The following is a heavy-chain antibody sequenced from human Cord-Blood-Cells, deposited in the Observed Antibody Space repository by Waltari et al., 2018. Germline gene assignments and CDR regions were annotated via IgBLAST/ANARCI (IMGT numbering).Heavy chain of an antibody. V-gene: IGHV1-69*01. CDR1: GGTFSSYA. Sequence: QVQLVQSGAEVKKPGSSVKVSCKASGGTFSSYAISWVRQAHGQGLEWIGGIIPIFGTANYAQKFQGRVTITADESTSTAYMELSSLRSEDTAVYYCARAKEQQLGSFDYWGQGTLVTVSS. J-gene: IGHJ4*02. D-gene: IGHD6-13*01. CDR3: ARAKEQQLGSFDY. CDR2: IIPIFGTA.